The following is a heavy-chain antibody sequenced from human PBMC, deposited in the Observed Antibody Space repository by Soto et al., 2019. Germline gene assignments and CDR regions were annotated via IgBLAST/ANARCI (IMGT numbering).Heavy chain of an antibody. CDR2: ISGSGGST. D-gene: IGHD3-16*01. Sequence: GGSLRLSCAASGFTFSSYAMSWVRQAPGKGLEWVSAISGSGGSTYYADSVKGRFTISRDNSKNTRYLQMNSLRAEDTAVYYCAKDAYPLRSPYYFDYWGQGTLVTVSS. V-gene: IGHV3-23*01. J-gene: IGHJ4*02. CDR3: AKDAYPLRSPYYFDY. CDR1: GFTFSSYA.